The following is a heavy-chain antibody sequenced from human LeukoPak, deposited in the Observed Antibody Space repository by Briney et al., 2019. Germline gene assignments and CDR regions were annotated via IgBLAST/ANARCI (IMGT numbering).Heavy chain of an antibody. CDR1: GFTFNFYA. CDR2: ISSSSSYI. D-gene: IGHD2-21*02. J-gene: IGHJ4*02. V-gene: IGHV3-21*01. Sequence: PGGSLRLSCAASGFTFNFYAMTWVRQAPGKGPEWVSSISSSSSYIYYADSVKGRFTISRDNAKNSLYLQMNSLRAEDTAVYYCAREGVTTGDYWGQGTLVTVSS. CDR3: AREGVTTGDY.